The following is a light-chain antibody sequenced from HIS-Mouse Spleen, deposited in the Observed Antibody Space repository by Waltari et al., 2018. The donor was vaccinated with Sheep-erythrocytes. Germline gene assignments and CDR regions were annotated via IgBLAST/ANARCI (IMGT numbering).Light chain of an antibody. Sequence: SYELTQPPSVSVSPGQTASITCSGDKLGDKYACWYQQKPGQSHVLVIYQDSKRPSGNPERFAGSNSGNTATLTISGTQAMDEADYYCQAWDSSSWVFGGGTKLTVL. CDR2: QDS. V-gene: IGLV3-1*01. J-gene: IGLJ3*02. CDR3: QAWDSSSWV. CDR1: KLGDKY.